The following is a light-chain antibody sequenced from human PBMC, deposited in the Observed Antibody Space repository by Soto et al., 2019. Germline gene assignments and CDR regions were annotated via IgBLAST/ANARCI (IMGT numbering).Light chain of an antibody. CDR1: QGIINY. CDR3: QKYNSAPYT. Sequence: DIQMTQSPSSLAASVGDRVTITCRASQGIINYLAWYQQKPGKVPSLLISAASTLQSGVPSRFSGSGSGTDFTLTISSLQPEDVATYYCQKYNSAPYTFCQGTKLEIK. J-gene: IGKJ2*01. CDR2: AAS. V-gene: IGKV1-27*01.